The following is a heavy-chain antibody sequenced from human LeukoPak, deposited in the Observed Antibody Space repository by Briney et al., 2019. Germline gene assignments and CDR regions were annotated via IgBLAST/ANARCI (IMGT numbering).Heavy chain of an antibody. J-gene: IGHJ4*02. CDR3: ARDAADTAMGTGLFDY. CDR2: ISYDGSNK. CDR1: GFTFSSYA. Sequence: GGSLRPSCAASGFTFSSYAMHWVRQAPGKGLEWVAVISYDGSNKYYADSVKGRFTISRDNSKNTLYLQMNSLRAEDTAVYYCARDAADTAMGTGLFDYWGQGTLVTVSS. V-gene: IGHV3-30-3*01. D-gene: IGHD5-18*01.